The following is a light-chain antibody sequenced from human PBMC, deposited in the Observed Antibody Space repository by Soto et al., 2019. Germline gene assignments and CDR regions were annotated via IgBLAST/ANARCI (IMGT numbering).Light chain of an antibody. CDR2: GAS. CDR3: QQYGNSGVT. V-gene: IGKV3-20*01. Sequence: EIVLTQSPATLSFSPGESSTRSCRSSQSVSNDYLAWYQQKPDQAPRLLIYGASSRATGIPDRFSGSGSGAVFTLTISRLEPEDFAVYYCQQYGNSGVTFGPGTKVDIK. J-gene: IGKJ3*01. CDR1: QSVSNDY.